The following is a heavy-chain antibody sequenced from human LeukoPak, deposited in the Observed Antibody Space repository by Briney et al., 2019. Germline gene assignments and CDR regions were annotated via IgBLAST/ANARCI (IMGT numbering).Heavy chain of an antibody. Sequence: KSGGSLRLSCAASGFTFSSYSINWVRQAPGKGLEWVSSISSSSSYIYYADSVKGRFTISRDNAKNSLYLQMNSLRAEDTAVYYCAREGSTTMIVVVITALDYWGQGTLVTVSS. CDR2: ISSSSSYI. CDR1: GFTFSSYS. V-gene: IGHV3-21*01. J-gene: IGHJ4*02. CDR3: AREGSTTMIVVVITALDY. D-gene: IGHD3-22*01.